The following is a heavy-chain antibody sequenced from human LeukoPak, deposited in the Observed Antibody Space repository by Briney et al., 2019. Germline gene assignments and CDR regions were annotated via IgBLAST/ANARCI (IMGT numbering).Heavy chain of an antibody. J-gene: IGHJ4*02. CDR3: AKDWDQLLYYFDY. V-gene: IGHV3-30*02. Sequence: QTGGSLRLSCAASGFTFSSYGMHWVRQAPGKGLEWVAFIRYDGSNKYYADSVKGRFTISRDNSKNTLYLQINSLRAEDTAVYYCAKDWDQLLYYFDYWGQGTLVTVSS. CDR1: GFTFSSYG. D-gene: IGHD2-2*01. CDR2: IRYDGSNK.